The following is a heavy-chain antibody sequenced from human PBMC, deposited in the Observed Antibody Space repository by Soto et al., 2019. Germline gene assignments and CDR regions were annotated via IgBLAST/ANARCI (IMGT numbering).Heavy chain of an antibody. D-gene: IGHD3-22*01. Sequence: SETLSLTCAVSGGSVSSGNYYWSWIRQPPGKGLEWIGYFYYTGSINYNPSLKSRVTISIDASQNQFSLRLSSVTAADTAVYYCARSMFYSDGSNYSPFDYWGQGTLVTVSS. CDR2: FYYTGSI. CDR3: ARSMFYSDGSNYSPFDY. V-gene: IGHV4-61*01. CDR1: GGSVSSGNYY. J-gene: IGHJ4*02.